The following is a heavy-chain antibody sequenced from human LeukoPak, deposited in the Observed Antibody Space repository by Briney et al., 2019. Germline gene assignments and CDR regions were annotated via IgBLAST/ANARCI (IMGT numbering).Heavy chain of an antibody. Sequence: PGGSLRLSCAASGFTFSSYAMHWVRQAPGKGLEWVAVISYDGSNKYYADSVKGRFTISRDNSKNTLYLQMNSLRAEDTAVYYCARDPYYDILTGYYSGGAYYGMDVWGQGTTVTVSS. J-gene: IGHJ6*02. CDR1: GFTFSSYA. CDR2: ISYDGSNK. D-gene: IGHD3-9*01. CDR3: ARDPYYDILTGYYSGGAYYGMDV. V-gene: IGHV3-30-3*01.